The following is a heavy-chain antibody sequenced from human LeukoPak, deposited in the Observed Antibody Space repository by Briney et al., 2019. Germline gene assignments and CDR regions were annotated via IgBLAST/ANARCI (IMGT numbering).Heavy chain of an antibody. Sequence: PSETLSLTCTVSGYSISSGYYWGWIRQTPGKGLEWIGNIYHTGSTYYNPSLKSRVTISVDTSKNQFSLKLRSVTAADTAVYYCARLVDYGSGSHWGQGTLVIVSS. CDR3: ARLVDYGSGSH. CDR2: IYHTGST. CDR1: GYSISSGYY. J-gene: IGHJ4*02. V-gene: IGHV4-38-2*02. D-gene: IGHD3-10*01.